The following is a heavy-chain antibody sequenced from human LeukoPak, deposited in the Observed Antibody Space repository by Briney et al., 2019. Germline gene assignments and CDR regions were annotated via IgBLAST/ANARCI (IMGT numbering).Heavy chain of an antibody. V-gene: IGHV3-23*01. D-gene: IGHD2-15*01. CDR3: AKDPPGYCSGGRCRDDSFDV. CDR2: ISGSGGNT. J-gene: IGHJ3*01. CDR1: GFTFSSYA. Sequence: PGGSLRLSCAASGFTFSSYAMSWVRQAPGKGLEWVSAISGSGGNTYYTDSVKGRFTISRDNSKNTLYLQMNSLRAEDTAVYFCAKDPPGYCSGGRCRDDSFDVWGQGTMVTVSS.